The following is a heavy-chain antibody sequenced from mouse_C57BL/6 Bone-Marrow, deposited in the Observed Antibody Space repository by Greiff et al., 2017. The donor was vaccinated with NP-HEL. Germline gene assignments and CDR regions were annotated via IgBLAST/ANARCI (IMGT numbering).Heavy chain of an antibody. J-gene: IGHJ1*03. D-gene: IGHD1-1*01. CDR2: IYPRSGST. Sequence: QVQLQQSGAELARPGASVKLSCKASGYTFTSYGISWVKQRTGQGLEWIGEIYPRSGSTYYNEKFKGKATLTADKSSSTAYMELRSLTSEDSAVYFCARSGTTVVATKYFDDWGKGTTVTVSS. V-gene: IGHV1-81*01. CDR3: ARSGTTVVATKYFDD. CDR1: GYTFTSYG.